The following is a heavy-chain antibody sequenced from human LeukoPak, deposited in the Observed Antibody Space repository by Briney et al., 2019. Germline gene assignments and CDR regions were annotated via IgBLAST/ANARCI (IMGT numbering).Heavy chain of an antibody. CDR2: ISSSSSYI. CDR3: ARGAIAAAGLLRDY. Sequence: PGGSLRLSCAASGFTFSSYSMNWDRQAPGKGLEWVSSISSSSSYIYYADSVKGRFTISRDNAKNSLYLQMNSLRAEDTAVYYCARGAIAAAGLLRDYWGQGTLVTVSS. CDR1: GFTFSSYS. J-gene: IGHJ4*02. D-gene: IGHD6-13*01. V-gene: IGHV3-21*01.